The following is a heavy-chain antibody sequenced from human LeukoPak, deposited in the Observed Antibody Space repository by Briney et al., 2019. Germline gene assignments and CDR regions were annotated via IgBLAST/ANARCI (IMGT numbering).Heavy chain of an antibody. Sequence: SETLSLTCSVSGGAITNYYWSWIRQSPGKGLEWIGFIYNTGRTNYNPSLQSRVTMSIDTSKNQFSLKLSSVTAADTAVYYCARQGELAIDYWGQGTLVTVSS. J-gene: IGHJ4*02. CDR2: IYNTGRT. V-gene: IGHV4-59*08. CDR1: GGAITNYY. D-gene: IGHD1-26*01. CDR3: ARQGELAIDY.